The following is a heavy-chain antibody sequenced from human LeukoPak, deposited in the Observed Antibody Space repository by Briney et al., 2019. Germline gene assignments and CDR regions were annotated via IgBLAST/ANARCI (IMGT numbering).Heavy chain of an antibody. J-gene: IGHJ5*02. CDR3: ATDHTTYYYDSSGYGGFDP. CDR1: GGSISSYY. V-gene: IGHV4-59*01. CDR2: IYNSCSS. Sequence: SSETLSLTCTVSGGSISSYYWSWIRHPPGKGLEWIGYIYNSCSSNYNPSLKSRVTISVDTSMNQFSLKLSSVTAADTAVYYCATDHTTYYYDSSGYGGFDPWGQGTLVTVSS. D-gene: IGHD3-22*01.